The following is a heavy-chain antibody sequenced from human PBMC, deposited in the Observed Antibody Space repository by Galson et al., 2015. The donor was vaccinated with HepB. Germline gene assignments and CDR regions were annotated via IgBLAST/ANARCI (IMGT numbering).Heavy chain of an antibody. CDR3: VKEGSWFGGGWFDP. D-gene: IGHD3-16*01. CDR2: INGRGSTR. V-gene: IGHV3-23*01. CDR1: GFIFRHHA. J-gene: IGHJ5*02. Sequence: SLRLSCAGSGFIFRHHAMAWLRQAPGKGLEWVSGINGRGSTRSYSDAVKGRFSISRDNSKDTVFLQMDNLRAEDTAVYNCVKEGSWFGGGWFDPWGQGALVTVS.